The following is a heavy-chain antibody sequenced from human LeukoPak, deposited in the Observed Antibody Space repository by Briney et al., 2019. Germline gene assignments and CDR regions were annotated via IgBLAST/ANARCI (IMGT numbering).Heavy chain of an antibody. CDR2: IYYSGSA. Sequence: PSETLSLTCTVSGGSISTYYWSWIRQPPGKGLEWIGYIYYSGSAKYNPSLKSRVILPVDTSKNQFSLKLSSVTAADTAVYYCARSYGSGNYFDYWGQGTLVTVSS. CDR1: GGSISTYY. CDR3: ARSYGSGNYFDY. D-gene: IGHD3-10*01. J-gene: IGHJ4*02. V-gene: IGHV4-59*01.